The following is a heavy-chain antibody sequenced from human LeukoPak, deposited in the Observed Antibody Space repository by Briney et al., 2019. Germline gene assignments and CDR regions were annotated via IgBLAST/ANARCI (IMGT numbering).Heavy chain of an antibody. J-gene: IGHJ3*02. Sequence: GGSLRLSCAASGFTFSSYGMSWVRQAPGKGLEWVSAISGSGGSTYYADSVKGRFTISRDNSKNTLYLQVNSLRAEDTAVYYCAKVITMIVVVITYNAFDIWGQGTMVTVSS. CDR3: AKVITMIVVVITYNAFDI. V-gene: IGHV3-23*01. CDR2: ISGSGGST. D-gene: IGHD3-22*01. CDR1: GFTFSSYG.